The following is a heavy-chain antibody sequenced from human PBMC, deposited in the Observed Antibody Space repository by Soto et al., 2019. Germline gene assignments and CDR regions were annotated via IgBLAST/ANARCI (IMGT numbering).Heavy chain of an antibody. CDR3: VRDVRAYGPFES. J-gene: IGHJ4*02. CDR2: INHSGST. CDR1: GGSFSGYY. Sequence: SETLSLTCAVYGGSFSGYYWSWIRQPPGKGLEWIGEINHSGSTNYNPSLKSRVTISVDTSKNQFSLKLSSVTADDTAVYYCVRDVRAYGPFESWGPGTLVTVSS. D-gene: IGHD3-10*01. V-gene: IGHV4-34*01.